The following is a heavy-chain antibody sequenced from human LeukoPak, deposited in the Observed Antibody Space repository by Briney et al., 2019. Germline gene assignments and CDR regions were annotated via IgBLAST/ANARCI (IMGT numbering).Heavy chain of an antibody. CDR1: GGPLNTYH. J-gene: IGHJ5*02. Sequence: SETLSLTCTVSGGPLNTYHWIWLPEAPGKALEWIGYIYYGGSTNYNPSLKSRVTISVDTSKNQFSLKLTSVTAADTAVYYCARGWSGVPYWFDPWGQGTLVTVSS. CDR3: ARGWSGVPYWFDP. D-gene: IGHD3-3*01. CDR2: IYYGGST. V-gene: IGHV4-59*13.